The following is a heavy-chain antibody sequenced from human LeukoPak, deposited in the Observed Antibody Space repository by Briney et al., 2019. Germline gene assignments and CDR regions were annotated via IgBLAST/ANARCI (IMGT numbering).Heavy chain of an antibody. CDR2: INHSGST. D-gene: IGHD5-18*01. CDR1: GGSFSGYY. Sequence: SETLSLTCAVYGGSFSGYYWSWIRQPPGKGLEWIGEINHSGSTNYNPSLKSRVTISVDTSKNQFSLKLSSVTAADTAVYYCARGRDTAMVLDYWGQGTLVTVSS. J-gene: IGHJ4*02. CDR3: ARGRDTAMVLDY. V-gene: IGHV4-34*01.